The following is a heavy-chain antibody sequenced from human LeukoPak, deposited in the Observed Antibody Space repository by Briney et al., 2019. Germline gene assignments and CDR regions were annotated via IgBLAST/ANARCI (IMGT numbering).Heavy chain of an antibody. J-gene: IGHJ2*01. V-gene: IGHV3-23*01. CDR3: AKAPWRDSSAYWYFGL. D-gene: IGHD3-22*01. CDR2: MNASGGST. CDR1: GFTFSSYA. Sequence: GGSLRLSCAASGFTFSSYAMTWVRQAPGKGLEWVSTMNASGGSTYYADSVKGRFTISRDNSKNSLHLQMNSLRAEDTAVYYCAKAPWRDSSAYWYFGLWGRGTLVTVST.